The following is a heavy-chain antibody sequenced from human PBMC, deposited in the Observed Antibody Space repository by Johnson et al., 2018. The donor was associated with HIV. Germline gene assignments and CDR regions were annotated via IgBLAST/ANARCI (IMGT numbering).Heavy chain of an antibody. V-gene: IGHV3-74*02. CDR3: TRRDSSELGDAFDI. CDR2: INSDGSST. J-gene: IGHJ3*02. Sequence: VQLVESGGGLVQPGGSLRLSCAASGFTFSSYWMHWVRQAPGKGLVWVSRINSDGSSTSYADSVKGRFTISRDNAKNSLYLQMNSLRAEDTALYFCTRRDSSELGDAFDIWGQGTRVTVSS. CDR1: GFTFSSYW. D-gene: IGHD6-6*01.